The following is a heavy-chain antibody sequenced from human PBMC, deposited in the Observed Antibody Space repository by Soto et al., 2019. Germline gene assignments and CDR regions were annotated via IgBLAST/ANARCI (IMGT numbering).Heavy chain of an antibody. D-gene: IGHD5-12*01. CDR3: AREIIVATVHFDY. CDR1: GFTFSDYY. CDR2: ISSSGSTI. Sequence: GGSLRLSCAASGFTFSDYYMSWIRQAPGKGLEWVSYISSSGSTIYYADSVKGRFTISRDNAKNSLYLQMNSLRAEDTAVYYCAREIIVATVHFDYWGQGTLVTVSS. J-gene: IGHJ4*02. V-gene: IGHV3-11*01.